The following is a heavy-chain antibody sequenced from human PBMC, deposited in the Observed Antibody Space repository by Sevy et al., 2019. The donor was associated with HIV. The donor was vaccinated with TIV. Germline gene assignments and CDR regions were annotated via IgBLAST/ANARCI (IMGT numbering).Heavy chain of an antibody. Sequence: ASVKVSCKASGGTFSSYAISWVRQAPGQGLEWMGGIIPIFGTANYAQKFQGRVTITADESTSTAYMGLSSLRSEDTAVYYCARRGDIAARLSYYYYGMDVWGQGTTVTVSS. D-gene: IGHD6-6*01. CDR2: IIPIFGTA. CDR3: ARRGDIAARLSYYYYGMDV. CDR1: GGTFSSYA. V-gene: IGHV1-69*13. J-gene: IGHJ6*02.